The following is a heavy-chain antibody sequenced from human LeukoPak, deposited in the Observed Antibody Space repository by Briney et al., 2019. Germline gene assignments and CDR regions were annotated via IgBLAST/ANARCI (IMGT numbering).Heavy chain of an antibody. CDR2: ISGSGRST. J-gene: IGHJ4*02. Sequence: GGSLRLSCVASGLTFSDYAMTWVRQAPGKGLEWVSAISGSGRSTYYADSVKGRFTISRDNSKNTLYLQMNSLRAEDTAVYYCANNRLTLTVRMDYWGQGTLVTVSS. CDR1: GLTFSDYA. CDR3: ANNRLTLTVRMDY. V-gene: IGHV3-23*01. D-gene: IGHD3-9*01.